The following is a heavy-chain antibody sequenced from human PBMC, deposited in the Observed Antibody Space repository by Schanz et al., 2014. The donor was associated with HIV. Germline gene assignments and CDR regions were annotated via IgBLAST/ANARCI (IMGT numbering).Heavy chain of an antibody. CDR3: ARRSSDGGYYDN. V-gene: IGHV3-74*02. CDR1: GFIFRDYA. Sequence: VQLVESGGGVVQPGRSLRLSCAGSGFIFRDYALHWVRQAPGKGLEWVSRMNNDVSSRLYADSVKGRFTISRDNAKNTLYLQMNSLRDEDTAVYYCARRSSDGGYYDNWGQGTLVTVSS. D-gene: IGHD2-15*01. CDR2: MNNDVSSR. J-gene: IGHJ4*02.